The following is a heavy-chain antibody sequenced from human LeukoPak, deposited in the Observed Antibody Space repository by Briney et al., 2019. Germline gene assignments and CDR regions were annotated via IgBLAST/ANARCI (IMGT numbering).Heavy chain of an antibody. CDR3: ARDRGITTFGVAGY. Sequence: PGGSLRLSCAASGFPFSSYWMAWVRQAPGKGLEWVASIKQDGGETFYVDSVKGRFTISRDNAKNSLYLQMNGLRVEDTAVYYCARDRGITTFGVAGYWGQGTLVTVSS. J-gene: IGHJ4*02. CDR1: GFPFSSYW. V-gene: IGHV3-7*01. D-gene: IGHD3-3*01. CDR2: IKQDGGET.